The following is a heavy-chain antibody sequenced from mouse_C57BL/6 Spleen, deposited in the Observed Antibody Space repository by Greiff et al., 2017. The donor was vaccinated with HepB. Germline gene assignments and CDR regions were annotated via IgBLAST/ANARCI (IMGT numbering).Heavy chain of an antibody. J-gene: IGHJ1*03. D-gene: IGHD1-1*01. V-gene: IGHV1-59*01. CDR3: ARGLRSHWYFDV. CDR1: GYTFTSYW. Sequence: VQLQQSGAELVRPGTSVKLSCKASGYTFTSYWMHWVKQRPGQGLEWIGVIDPSDSYTNYNQKFKGKATLTVDTSSSTAYMQLSSLTSEDSAVYYCARGLRSHWYFDVWGTGTTVTVSS. CDR2: IDPSDSYT.